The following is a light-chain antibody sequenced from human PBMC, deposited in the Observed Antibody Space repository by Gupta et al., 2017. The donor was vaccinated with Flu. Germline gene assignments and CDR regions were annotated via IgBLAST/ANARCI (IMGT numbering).Light chain of an antibody. CDR2: AAS. Sequence: PASLSASTGDTATITCRASQGISSDVAWYQQKPGKAPKLLIYAASTLHSGVPARFSGSGSGTEFTLTISCLQSEDFATYYCQQDNRYPLTFGQGTKVEIK. J-gene: IGKJ4*01. CDR1: QGISSD. V-gene: IGKV1-8*01. CDR3: QQDNRYPLT.